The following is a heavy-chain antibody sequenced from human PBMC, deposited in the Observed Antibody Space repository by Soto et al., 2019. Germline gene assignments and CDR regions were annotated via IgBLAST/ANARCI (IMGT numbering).Heavy chain of an antibody. Sequence: GGSLRLSCAASGFTFSSYGMHWVRQAPGKGLEWVAVIWYDGSNKYYADSVKGRFTISRDNSKNTLYLQMNSLRAEDTAVYYCARGSSGGTDAFDIWGQGTMVTVS. CDR3: ARGSSGGTDAFDI. V-gene: IGHV3-33*01. J-gene: IGHJ3*02. D-gene: IGHD3-16*01. CDR2: IWYDGSNK. CDR1: GFTFSSYG.